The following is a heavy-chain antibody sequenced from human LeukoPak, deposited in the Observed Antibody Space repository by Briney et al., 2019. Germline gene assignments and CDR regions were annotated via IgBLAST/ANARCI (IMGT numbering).Heavy chain of an antibody. V-gene: IGHV4-59*01. Sequence: PSETLSLTCTVSGGSISSYYWSWIRQPPGKGLEWIGYIYYSGSTNYNASLKSRVTISVDTTKNQFSLKLSSVTAADTAVYYCARVPDAGWFAPWGQGTLVTVSS. CDR3: ARVPDAGWFAP. CDR1: GGSISSYY. J-gene: IGHJ5*02. CDR2: IYYSGST.